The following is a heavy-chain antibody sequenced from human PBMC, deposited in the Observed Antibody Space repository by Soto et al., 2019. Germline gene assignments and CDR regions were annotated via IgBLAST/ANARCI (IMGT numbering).Heavy chain of an antibody. V-gene: IGHV3-23*01. D-gene: IGHD1-7*01. CDR2: ISGSGGST. CDR1: GFTFSSYA. Sequence: EVQLLESGGGLVQPGGSLRLSCAASGFTFSSYAMSWVRQAPGKGLEWVSAISGSGGSTYYADSVKGRFTISRDNSKNTLYLQMNSLRAEDTAVYYCAKTGTTYHVVTDGMDVSGQGTTVTVSS. CDR3: AKTGTTYHVVTDGMDV. J-gene: IGHJ6*02.